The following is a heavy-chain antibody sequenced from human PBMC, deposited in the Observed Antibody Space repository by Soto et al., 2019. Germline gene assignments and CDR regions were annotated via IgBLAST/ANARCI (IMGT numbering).Heavy chain of an antibody. D-gene: IGHD3-10*01. J-gene: IGHJ1*01. CDR3: ARDGSDGSEVSEYFQH. CDR2: IWYDGSNK. Sequence: QVQLVESGGGVVQPGRSLRLSCAASGFTFSSYGMHWVRQAPGKGLEWVALIWYDGSNKYYADSVKGRFTISRDNSKNTLHLQMNSLRAEDTAVYFCARDGSDGSEVSEYFQHWGQGTLVTVSS. CDR1: GFTFSSYG. V-gene: IGHV3-33*01.